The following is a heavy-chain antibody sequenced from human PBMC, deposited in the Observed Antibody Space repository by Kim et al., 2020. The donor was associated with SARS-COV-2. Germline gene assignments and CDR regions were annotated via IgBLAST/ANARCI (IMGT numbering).Heavy chain of an antibody. Sequence: ASGKVSCKASGYTFTSYGISWVRQAAVQGLEWMGWISAYNGNTNYAQKLQGRVTMTTDTSTSTAYMELRSLRSDDTAVYYCARDLENQDAFGIWGQGTMVTVSS. J-gene: IGHJ3*02. D-gene: IGHD2-2*01. CDR2: ISAYNGNT. V-gene: IGHV1-18*01. CDR3: ARDLENQDAFGI. CDR1: GYTFTSYG.